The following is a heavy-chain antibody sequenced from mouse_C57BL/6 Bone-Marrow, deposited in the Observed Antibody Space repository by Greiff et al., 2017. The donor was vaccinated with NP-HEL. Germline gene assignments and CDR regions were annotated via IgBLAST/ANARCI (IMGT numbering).Heavy chain of an antibody. CDR2: IHPNSGST. J-gene: IGHJ4*01. D-gene: IGHD2-1*01. Sequence: QVQLQQPGAELVKPGASVKLSCKASGYTFTSYWMHWVKQRPGQGLEWIGMIHPNSGSTNYNEKFKSKATLTVDKSSSTAYMQLSSLTSEDSAVYYCARKRRILSGIYYGNGGYAMDYWGQGTSVTVSS. CDR3: ARKRRILSGIYYGNGGYAMDY. CDR1: GYTFTSYW. V-gene: IGHV1-64*01.